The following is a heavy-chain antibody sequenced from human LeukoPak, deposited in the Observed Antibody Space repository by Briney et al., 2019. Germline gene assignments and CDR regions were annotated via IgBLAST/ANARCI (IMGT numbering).Heavy chain of an antibody. CDR1: GFAFSTSGMR. D-gene: IGHD3-16*02. V-gene: IGHV2-70*04. CDR3: ARSSLSPWYFDY. J-gene: IGHJ4*02. CDR2: IDWDDEK. Sequence: ESGPTLMNPTQTLTLTCTFSGFAFSTSGMRVTWIRQPPGKALECLARIDWDDEKFYSTSLKTRLTIFKDTSKNQVVLTMTNMDPVDTATYYCARSSLSPWYFDYWGQGTLVTVSS.